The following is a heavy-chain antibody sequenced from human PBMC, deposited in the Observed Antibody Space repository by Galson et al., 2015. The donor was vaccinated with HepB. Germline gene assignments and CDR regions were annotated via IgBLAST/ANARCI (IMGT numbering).Heavy chain of an antibody. J-gene: IGHJ4*02. CDR2: ISYSGRT. CDR3: ARVSDGWNFDY. V-gene: IGHV4-59*01. CDR1: GGSISTYY. D-gene: IGHD5-24*01. Sequence: ETLSLTCTVSGGSISTYYWSWIRQPPGKGLEWIGYISYSGRTNYNPSLKGRVTISVDTSKNQFSLKLSSVTAADTAVYYCARVSDGWNFDYWGQGTLVTVSS.